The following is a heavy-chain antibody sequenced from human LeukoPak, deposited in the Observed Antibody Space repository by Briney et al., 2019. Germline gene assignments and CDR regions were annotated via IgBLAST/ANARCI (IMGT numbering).Heavy chain of an antibody. V-gene: IGHV4-39*07. D-gene: IGHD5-24*01. CDR2: IYYSGST. Sequence: PSETLSLTCTVSGGSISSSSYYWGWIRQPPGKGLEWIGSIYYSGSTYYNPSLKSRVTISVDTSKNQFSLKLSSVTAADTAVYYCARGPVEMVLYYFDYWGQGTLVTVSS. J-gene: IGHJ4*02. CDR3: ARGPVEMVLYYFDY. CDR1: GGSISSSSYY.